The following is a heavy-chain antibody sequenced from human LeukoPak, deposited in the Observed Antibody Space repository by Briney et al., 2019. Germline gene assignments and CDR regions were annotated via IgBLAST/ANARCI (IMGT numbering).Heavy chain of an antibody. CDR2: IRDSGNTI. J-gene: IGHJ4*02. D-gene: IGHD3-10*01. V-gene: IGHV3-23*01. Sequence: IRDSGNTIYYADSVEGRFTISRDNSKNTLYLQMNSLRAEDRAVYYCAKDFPRTMVWGQGTLVTVSS. CDR3: AKDFPRTMV.